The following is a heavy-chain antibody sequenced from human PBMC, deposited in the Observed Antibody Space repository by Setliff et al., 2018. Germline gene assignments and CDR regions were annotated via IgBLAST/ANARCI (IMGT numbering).Heavy chain of an antibody. Sequence: ASVKVSCKASGYTFTSYAMHWVRQAPGQSLEWMGWINAGNGNTKYSQKFQGRVTITRDTSASTVYMELSSLRSEDTAVYYCARDRGAATFDYWGQGTLVTVSS. D-gene: IGHD1-26*01. J-gene: IGHJ4*02. CDR3: ARDRGAATFDY. CDR2: INAGNGNT. CDR1: GYTFTSYA. V-gene: IGHV1-3*01.